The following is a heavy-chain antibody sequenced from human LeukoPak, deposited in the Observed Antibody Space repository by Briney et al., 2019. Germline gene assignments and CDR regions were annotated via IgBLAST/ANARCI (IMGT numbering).Heavy chain of an antibody. Sequence: EASVTVSFKASGYTFTDYYMHWVRQAAGQGGEWMGWINPNNGGTNYAQNFQGRVAMTSDTSISTAYMELSRLRSDDTAVYYCARVIWELIYDCFGVWGRGTMVTVSS. V-gene: IGHV1-2*02. CDR3: ARVIWELIYDCFGV. J-gene: IGHJ3*01. CDR1: GYTFTDYY. CDR2: INPNNGGT. D-gene: IGHD1-26*01.